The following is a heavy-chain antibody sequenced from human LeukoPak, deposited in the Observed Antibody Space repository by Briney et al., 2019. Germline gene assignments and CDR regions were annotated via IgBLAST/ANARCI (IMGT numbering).Heavy chain of an antibody. D-gene: IGHD3-9*01. CDR3: ARGFYDILTETYFFYGMDV. Sequence: ASVKVSCKASGGTFSSYAISWVRQAPGQGLEWMGWISAYNGDTNYAQKFQGRVTMTTDTSTSTAFMELRSLRPDDTAVYYCARGFYDILTETYFFYGMDVWGQGTTVTVSS. J-gene: IGHJ6*02. V-gene: IGHV1-18*01. CDR1: GGTFSSYA. CDR2: ISAYNGDT.